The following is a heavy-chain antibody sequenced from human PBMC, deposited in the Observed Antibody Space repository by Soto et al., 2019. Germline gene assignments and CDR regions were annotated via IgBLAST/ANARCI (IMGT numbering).Heavy chain of an antibody. CDR3: AKGRSENGLDWLDP. V-gene: IGHV3-53*01. CDR2: IFSGGST. CDR1: GLTVNSNY. D-gene: IGHD3-10*01. Sequence: GGSLRLSCAVSGLTVNSNYMTWIRQAPGKGLEWVSVIFSGGSTYYADSVKARFTISRDNSKNTMSLQLNSLRADDTAIYYCAKGRSENGLDWLDPWGQGTLVTVSS. J-gene: IGHJ5*02.